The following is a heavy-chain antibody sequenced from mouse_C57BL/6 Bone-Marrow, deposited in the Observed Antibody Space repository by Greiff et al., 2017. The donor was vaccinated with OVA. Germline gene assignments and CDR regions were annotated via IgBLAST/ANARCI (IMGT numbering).Heavy chain of an antibody. CDR3: ARSLYYGNPAWFAY. Sequence: VKLMESGPGILQPSPSLSLTCSFSGFSLSTFGMGVGWLRQPSGMGLVWLAHIWWDDAKYYNPALKSRLTTSEDTSKTQVFLKIANVDTADTATYYCARSLYYGNPAWFAYWGQGTLVTVSA. V-gene: IGHV8-8*01. D-gene: IGHD2-1*01. CDR1: GFSLSTFGMG. CDR2: IWWDDAK. J-gene: IGHJ3*01.